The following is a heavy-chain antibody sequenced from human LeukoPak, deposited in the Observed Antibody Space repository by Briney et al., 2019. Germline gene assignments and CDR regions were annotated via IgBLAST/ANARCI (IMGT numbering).Heavy chain of an antibody. CDR3: ARQESYYDSSGYPMNWFDP. D-gene: IGHD3-22*01. V-gene: IGHV4-4*07. CDR2: IYSSGIT. CDR1: GGSISGYF. J-gene: IGHJ5*02. Sequence: SETLSLTCSVSGGSISGYFWNWIRQPAGKGLEWIGRIYSSGITNYNPSLKSRVTMSVDTSKNQCSLKLSSVTAADTAVYYCARQESYYDSSGYPMNWFDPWGQGTLVTVSS.